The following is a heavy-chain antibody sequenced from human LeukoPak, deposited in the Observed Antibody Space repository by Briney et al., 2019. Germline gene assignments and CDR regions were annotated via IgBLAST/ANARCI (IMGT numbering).Heavy chain of an antibody. Sequence: SETLSLTCAVYGGSFSGYYWSWIRQPPGKGLEWIGEINHSGSTNYNPSLKSRVTISVDTSKNQFSLKPSSVTAADTAVYYCARGRISSGSYFFDYWGQGTLVTVSS. CDR3: ARGRISSGSYFFDY. V-gene: IGHV4-34*01. J-gene: IGHJ4*02. D-gene: IGHD1-26*01. CDR1: GGSFSGYY. CDR2: INHSGST.